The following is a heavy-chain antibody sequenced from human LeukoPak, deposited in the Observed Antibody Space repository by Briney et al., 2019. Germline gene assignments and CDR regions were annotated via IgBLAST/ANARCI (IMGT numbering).Heavy chain of an antibody. J-gene: IGHJ4*02. V-gene: IGHV3-48*02. Sequence: GGALRLFCAASGFTFSSYSMSWVRQAPGKGLEWVSYISSSSTTIYYADSVKGRFTISRDNAHNSLYLQMNCLRDEDTAAYYCARVRYSSGWYWDYWGQGTLVTVSS. CDR3: ARVRYSSGWYWDY. CDR1: GFTFSSYS. D-gene: IGHD6-19*01. CDR2: ISSSSTTI.